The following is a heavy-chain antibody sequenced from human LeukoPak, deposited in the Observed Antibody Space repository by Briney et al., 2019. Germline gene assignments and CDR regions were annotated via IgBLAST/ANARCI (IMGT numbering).Heavy chain of an antibody. CDR3: ARDTPYYYDSSGYYYDAFDI. V-gene: IGHV1-8*01. CDR1: GYTFTSYD. D-gene: IGHD3-22*01. Sequence: ASVKVSCKASGYTFTSYDINWVRQATGQGLEWMGWMNPNSGNTGYAQKFQGRVTMTRNTSISTAYMELSRLRSDDTAVYYCARDTPYYYDSSGYYYDAFDIWGQGTMVTVSS. CDR2: MNPNSGNT. J-gene: IGHJ3*02.